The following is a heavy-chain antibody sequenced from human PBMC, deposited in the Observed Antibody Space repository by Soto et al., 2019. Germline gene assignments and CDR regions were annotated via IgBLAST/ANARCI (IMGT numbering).Heavy chain of an antibody. CDR3: ARGAIYCSSTRCSIDY. CDR2: IIPIFGTA. V-gene: IGHV1-69*06. CDR1: GGTFSSYA. J-gene: IGHJ4*02. D-gene: IGHD2-2*01. Sequence: GASVKVSCKASGGTFSSYAISWVRQAPGQGLEWMGGIIPIFGTANYAQKFQGRVTITADKSTSTAYMELSSLRSEDTAVYYCARGAIYCSSTRCSIDYWGQGTLVTVS.